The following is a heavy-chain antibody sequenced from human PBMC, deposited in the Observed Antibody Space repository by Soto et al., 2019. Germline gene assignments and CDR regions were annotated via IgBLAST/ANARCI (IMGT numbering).Heavy chain of an antibody. CDR1: GDSISSSTYF. CDR3: ARHVAYSGSYSEYFQQ. D-gene: IGHD1-26*01. CDR2: VDYSGTT. J-gene: IGHJ1*01. Sequence: SETLSITCTVSGDSISSSTYFWGWIRQPPGKGLEWIGSVDYSGTTYYNTSLRARATISVDTSKNQFSLKLSSVTAADTAVYYCARHVAYSGSYSEYFQQPGQRTLVTVSS. V-gene: IGHV4-39*01.